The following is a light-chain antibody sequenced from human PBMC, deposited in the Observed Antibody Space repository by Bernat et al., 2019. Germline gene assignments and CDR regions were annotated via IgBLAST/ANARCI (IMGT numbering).Light chain of an antibody. V-gene: IGKV1-5*03. J-gene: IGKJ1*01. CDR2: KAS. Sequence: DIQMTQYPSTLSASVGDRVTITCRASQSISSWLAWYQQKPGKAPKLLIYKASSLESGVPSRFSGSGSGTEFTLTISSLQPDDFATYYCQQYNSYPLTFGQVTKVEIK. CDR3: QQYNSYPLT. CDR1: QSISSW.